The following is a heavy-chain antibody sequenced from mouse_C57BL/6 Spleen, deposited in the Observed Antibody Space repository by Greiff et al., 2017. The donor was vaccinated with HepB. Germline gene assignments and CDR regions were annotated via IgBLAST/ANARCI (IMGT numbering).Heavy chain of an antibody. D-gene: IGHD3-2*02. Sequence: VQLKESGPGLVKPSQSLSLTCSVTGYSITSGYYWNWIRQFPGNKLEWMGYISYDGSNNYNPSLKNRISITRDTSKNQFFLKLNSVTTEDTATYYCARSSAWAMDYWGQGTSVTVSS. CDR3: ARSSAWAMDY. V-gene: IGHV3-6*01. CDR1: GYSITSGYY. J-gene: IGHJ4*01. CDR2: ISYDGSN.